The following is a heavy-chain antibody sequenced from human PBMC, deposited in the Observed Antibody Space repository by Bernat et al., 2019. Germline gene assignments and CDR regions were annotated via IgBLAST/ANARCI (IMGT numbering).Heavy chain of an antibody. CDR3: ARDPELRYSIPYYYYYYGMDV. V-gene: IGHV1-2*02. CDR1: GYTFTGYY. J-gene: IGHJ6*02. D-gene: IGHD3-9*01. CDR2: SNPNSGGT. Sequence: QVQLVQSGAEVKKPGASVKVSCKASGYTFTGYYMHWVRQAPGQGLEWMGWSNPNSGGTNYAQKFAGRVTMTRDTSISTANMELSRLRSNDTAVYYCARDPELRYSIPYYYYYYGMDVWGQGTTVTVSS.